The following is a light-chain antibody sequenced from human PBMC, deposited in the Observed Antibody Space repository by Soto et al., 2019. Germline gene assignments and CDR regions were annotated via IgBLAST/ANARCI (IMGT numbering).Light chain of an antibody. CDR2: AAS. V-gene: IGKV1-17*03. J-gene: IGKJ4*01. Sequence: DIQMTQSPSAMSASVGDRVTITCRASRGISSYLTWFQQKPGKVPKLLIYAASSLHSGVPSRFSGSGSGTEFPLIITSLQPEDFASYFCLQHSSSPLTFGGGTKVEIK. CDR1: RGISSY. CDR3: LQHSSSPLT.